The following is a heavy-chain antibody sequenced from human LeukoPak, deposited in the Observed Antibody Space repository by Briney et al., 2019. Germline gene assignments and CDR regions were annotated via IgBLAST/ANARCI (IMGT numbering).Heavy chain of an antibody. Sequence: SETLSLTCTVSGGSISSYYWSLILQPAGKGLEWIGRIYTSGSTNYNPSLKSRVTMSVDTSKNQFSLKLSSVTAADTAVYYCARGYDSSGYYPYYFDYWGQGTLVTVSS. CDR1: GGSISSYY. J-gene: IGHJ4*02. CDR3: ARGYDSSGYYPYYFDY. V-gene: IGHV4-4*07. D-gene: IGHD3-22*01. CDR2: IYTSGST.